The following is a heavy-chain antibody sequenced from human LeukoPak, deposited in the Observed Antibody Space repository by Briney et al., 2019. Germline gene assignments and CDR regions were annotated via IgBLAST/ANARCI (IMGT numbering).Heavy chain of an antibody. CDR2: INTNTGNP. CDR1: GYTFTGHY. CDR3: ARVGYPVYYYYMDV. Sequence: GASVKVSCKASGYTFTGHYMHWVRQAPGQGLEWMGWINTNTGNPRYAQGFTGRFVFSLDTSVSTAYLQISSLKAEDTAVYYCARVGYPVYYYYMDVWGKGTTVTVSS. D-gene: IGHD6-13*01. V-gene: IGHV7-4-1*02. J-gene: IGHJ6*03.